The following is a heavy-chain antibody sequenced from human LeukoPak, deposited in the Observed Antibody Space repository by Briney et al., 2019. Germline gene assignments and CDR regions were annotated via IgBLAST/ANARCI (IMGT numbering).Heavy chain of an antibody. CDR1: GFTVSGAY. CDR3: ARMTQNAFDI. J-gene: IGHJ3*02. CDR2: IYSGGTA. V-gene: IGHV3-66*01. Sequence: GGSPRLSCAASGFTVSGAYMSWVRQAPGKGLEWVSVIYSGGTAYYADSVKGRFTISRDNSKNTLYLQMNSLRAEDTAVYYCARMTQNAFDIWGHGTMVTVSS.